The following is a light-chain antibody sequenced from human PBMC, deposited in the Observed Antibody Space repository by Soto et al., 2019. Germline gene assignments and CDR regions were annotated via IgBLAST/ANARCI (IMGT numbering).Light chain of an antibody. CDR3: QQRSNWPRWT. V-gene: IGKV3D-20*02. CDR1: QSVSSSY. J-gene: IGKJ1*01. Sequence: EIVLTPSRGTLSLSQCEGASLCSSAVQSVSSSYLAWYPQKPGQAPRLLIYGASSRATGIPDRFGGSGSGTDFTLTISSLEPEDFAVYYCQQRSNWPRWTFGQGTKV. CDR2: GAS.